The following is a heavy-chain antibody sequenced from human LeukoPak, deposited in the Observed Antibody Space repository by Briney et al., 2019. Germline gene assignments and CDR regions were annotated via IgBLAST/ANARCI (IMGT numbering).Heavy chain of an antibody. J-gene: IGHJ3*02. CDR2: IYDRGST. Sequence: PSGALSLPCTGSGGSIISYYWSWIGQPPGKGLEGMGYIYDRGSTYCNPSLKSRVTISVDPSKNHFSLKLSSVTAADTAVYYGARHEFIAAAENAFDIWGQGTMVTVSS. V-gene: IGHV4-59*08. CDR3: ARHEFIAAAENAFDI. D-gene: IGHD6-13*01. CDR1: GGSIISYY.